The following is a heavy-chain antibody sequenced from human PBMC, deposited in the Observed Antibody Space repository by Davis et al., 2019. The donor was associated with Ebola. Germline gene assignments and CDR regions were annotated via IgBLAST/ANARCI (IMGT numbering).Heavy chain of an antibody. J-gene: IGHJ1*01. V-gene: IGHV4-59*12. CDR2: IYYSGST. CDR1: GGSISSYY. CDR3: ARAPIGYCSGGSCYARSYFQH. D-gene: IGHD2-15*01. Sequence: PSETLSLTCTVSGGSISSYYWSWIRQPPGKGLEWIGYIYYSGSTNYNPSLKSRVTISVDTSKNQFSLKLSSVTAADTAVYYCARAPIGYCSGGSCYARSYFQHWGQGTLVTVSS.